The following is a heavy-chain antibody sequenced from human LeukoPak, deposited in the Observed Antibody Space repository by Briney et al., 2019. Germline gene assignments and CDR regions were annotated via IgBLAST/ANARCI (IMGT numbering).Heavy chain of an antibody. J-gene: IGHJ6*02. CDR2: IIPILGIA. D-gene: IGHD3-3*01. CDR1: GGTFSSYA. CDR3: ARDQSYYDFWSGYGPPHYGMDV. V-gene: IGHV1-69*04. Sequence: SVKVSCKASGGTFSSYAISWVRQAPGQGLEWMGRIIPILGIANYAQKFQGRVTTTADKSTSTAYMELSSLRSEDTAVYYCARDQSYYDFWSGYGPPHYGMDVWGQGTTVTVSS.